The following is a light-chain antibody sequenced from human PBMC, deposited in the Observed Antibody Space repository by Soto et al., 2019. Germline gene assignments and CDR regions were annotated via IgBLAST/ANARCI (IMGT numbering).Light chain of an antibody. CDR3: ASWDDSLNGWV. J-gene: IGLJ3*02. Sequence: QSVLTQPPSASGTPGQRVTISCSGSSSNIGSNTVNWYQQLPGTAPKLLIYSNNQRPSGVPDRFSGSKSGTSASLAISGLQYEDEADYYCASWDDSLNGWVFGGGTKLNVL. V-gene: IGLV1-44*01. CDR1: SSNIGSNT. CDR2: SNN.